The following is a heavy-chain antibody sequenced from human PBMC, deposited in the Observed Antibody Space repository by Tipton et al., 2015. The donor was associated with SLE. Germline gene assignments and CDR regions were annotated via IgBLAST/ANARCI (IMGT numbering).Heavy chain of an antibody. V-gene: IGHV3-15*01. D-gene: IGHD3-10*01. J-gene: IGHJ4*02. CDR1: GFTFSKAW. Sequence: SLRLSCAASGFTFSKAWMSWVRQAPGKGLEWVGRIKSKTDGGTTDYAAPVKGRFTISRDDSKNTVYLQMNGLKTEDTAVYYCTTDMVQDYFFDYWGQGTLVTVSS. CDR2: IKSKTDGGTT. CDR3: TTDMVQDYFFDY.